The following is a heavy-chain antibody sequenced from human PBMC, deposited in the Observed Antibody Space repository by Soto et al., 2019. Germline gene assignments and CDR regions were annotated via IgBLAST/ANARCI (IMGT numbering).Heavy chain of an antibody. J-gene: IGHJ4*02. CDR2: IYPGDSDT. V-gene: IGHV5-51*01. D-gene: IGHD3-3*01. Sequence: GESLKISCKGSGYSFTSYWIGWVRQMPGKGLEWMGIIYPGDSDTRYSPSFQGQVSISADKSISTAYLQWSSLKASDTAMYYCARRVTILNYYFDYWGQGTLVTVSS. CDR3: ARRVTILNYYFDY. CDR1: GYSFTSYW.